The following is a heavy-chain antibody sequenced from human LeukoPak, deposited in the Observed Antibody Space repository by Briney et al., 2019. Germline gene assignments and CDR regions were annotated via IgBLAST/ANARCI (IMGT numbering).Heavy chain of an antibody. CDR2: VSTYNGNT. CDR3: VRAMNDYGDFVDVFDV. J-gene: IGHJ3*01. D-gene: IGHD4-17*01. CDR1: GCTFTSYY. V-gene: IGHV1-18*01. Sequence: ASVKVSCKASGCTFTSYYINWVRQAPGQGLEWMGWVSTYNGNTNYAQKFQGRVTVATDTSTSTTYLDLRSLKSDDTAVCYCVRAMNDYGDFVDVFDVWGQGTLVTVGS.